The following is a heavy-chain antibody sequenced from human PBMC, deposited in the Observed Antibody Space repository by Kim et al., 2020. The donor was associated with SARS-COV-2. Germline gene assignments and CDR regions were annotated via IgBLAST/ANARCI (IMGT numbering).Heavy chain of an antibody. D-gene: IGHD6-13*01. CDR2: IYSGGST. CDR1: GFTVSSNY. J-gene: IGHJ6*02. CDR3: ARDLAAPAPFPAAGTGYYYYGMDV. V-gene: IGHV3-53*01. Sequence: GGSLRLSCAASGFTVSSNYMSWVRQAPGKGLEWVSVIYSGGSTYYADSVKGRFTISRDNSKNTLYLQMNSLRAEDTAVYYCARDLAAPAPFPAAGTGYYYYGMDVWGQGTTVTVSS.